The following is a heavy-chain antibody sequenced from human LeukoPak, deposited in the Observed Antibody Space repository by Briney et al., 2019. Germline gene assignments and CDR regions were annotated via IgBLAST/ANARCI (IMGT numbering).Heavy chain of an antibody. V-gene: IGHV4-39*01. CDR3: ARHPSHDSSGYLSFWREIXXXDI. J-gene: IGHJ3*02. D-gene: IGHD3-22*01. Sequence: PSETLSLTCTVSGGSISSSSYYWGWIRQPPGKGLEWIGSIYYSGSTYYNPSLKSRVTISVDTSKNQFSLKLSSVTAADTAVYYCARHPSHDSSGYLSFWREIXXXDIWGQGTMVTVSS. CDR2: IYYSGST. CDR1: GGSISSSSYY.